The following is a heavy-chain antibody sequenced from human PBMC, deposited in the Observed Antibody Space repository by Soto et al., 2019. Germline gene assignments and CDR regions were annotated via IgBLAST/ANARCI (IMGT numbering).Heavy chain of an antibody. CDR1: GYTFTSYG. CDR2: ISAYNGNT. V-gene: IGHV1-18*01. Sequence: ASVKVSCKASGYTFTSYGISWVRQAPGQGLEWMGWISAYNGNTNYAQKLQGRVTMTTDTSTSTAYMELRSLRSDDTAVYYCARARRCSSTSCSVYYYYGMDGWGQGTTVTVSS. J-gene: IGHJ6*02. D-gene: IGHD2-2*01. CDR3: ARARRCSSTSCSVYYYYGMDG.